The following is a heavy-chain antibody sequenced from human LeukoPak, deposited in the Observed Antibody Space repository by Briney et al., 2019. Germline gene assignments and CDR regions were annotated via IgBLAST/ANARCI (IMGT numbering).Heavy chain of an antibody. D-gene: IGHD3-22*01. CDR2: IFYSGST. V-gene: IGHV4-34*12. J-gene: IGHJ4*02. CDR3: ARVYDSSGYYRTVYFDY. Sequence: SETLSLTCAVYGGSFSGYYWSWIRQPPGKGLEWIGNIFYSGSTYYSPSLKSRVTISVDTSKNQFSLKLSSVTAADTAVYYCARVYDSSGYYRTVYFDYWGQGTLVTVSS. CDR1: GGSFSGYY.